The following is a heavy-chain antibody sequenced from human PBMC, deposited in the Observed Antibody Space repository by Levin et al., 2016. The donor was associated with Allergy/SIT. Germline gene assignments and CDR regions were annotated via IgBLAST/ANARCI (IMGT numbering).Heavy chain of an antibody. D-gene: IGHD3-10*01. CDR1: GFTFSNFG. J-gene: IGHJ1*01. CDR3: VKDGGGDIRFGD. CDR2: ISFDGNTT. V-gene: IGHV3-30*18. Sequence: GESLKISCEASGFTFSNFGMHWVRQAPGKGLEWVAVISFDGNTTNIVESVKGRFTVSRDNSRNVVYLQMNSLRGEDTAVYYCVKDGGGDIRFGDWGQGTLVTVSS.